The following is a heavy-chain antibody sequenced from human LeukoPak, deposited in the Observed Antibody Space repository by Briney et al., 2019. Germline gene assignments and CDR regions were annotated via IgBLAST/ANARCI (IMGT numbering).Heavy chain of an antibody. Sequence: ASVKVSCKASGYTFTSYDINWVRQATGQGLEWMGWMNPNSGNTGYAQKFQGRVTMTRNTSISTAYMELSSLRSEDTAVYYCANRRRASRGYGMDVWGQGITVTVSS. CDR3: ANRRRASRGYGMDV. D-gene: IGHD1-1*01. V-gene: IGHV1-8*01. CDR2: MNPNSGNT. J-gene: IGHJ6*02. CDR1: GYTFTSYD.